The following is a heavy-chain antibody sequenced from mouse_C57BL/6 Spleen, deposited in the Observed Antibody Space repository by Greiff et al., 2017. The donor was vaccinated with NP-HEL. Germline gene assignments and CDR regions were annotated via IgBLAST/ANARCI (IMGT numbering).Heavy chain of an antibody. Sequence: QVQLQQPGAELVRPGSSVKLSCKASGYTFTSYWMHWVKQRPIQGLEWIGNIDPSDSETHYNQKFKDKATLTVDKSASTAYMQLSSLTSEDSAVYYCARQNTTVGAMDYWGQGTSVTVSS. CDR2: IDPSDSET. CDR3: ARQNTTVGAMDY. D-gene: IGHD1-1*01. CDR1: GYTFTSYW. J-gene: IGHJ4*01. V-gene: IGHV1-52*01.